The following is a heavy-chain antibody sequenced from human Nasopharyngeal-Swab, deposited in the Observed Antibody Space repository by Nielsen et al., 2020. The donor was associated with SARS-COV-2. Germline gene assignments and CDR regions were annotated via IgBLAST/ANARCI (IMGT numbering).Heavy chain of an antibody. Sequence: ALRLSCAASGFTFENYAMHWVRQPPGKGLEWVSGITWNSGNKGYAESVQGRFTISRDNAKNSLYLQMNSLRVEDTAVYYCARDLDVNMNRGDPGDWGQGTLVTVSS. V-gene: IGHV3-9*01. D-gene: IGHD3-10*01. CDR2: ITWNSGNK. CDR1: GFTFENYA. CDR3: ARDLDVNMNRGDPGD. J-gene: IGHJ4*02.